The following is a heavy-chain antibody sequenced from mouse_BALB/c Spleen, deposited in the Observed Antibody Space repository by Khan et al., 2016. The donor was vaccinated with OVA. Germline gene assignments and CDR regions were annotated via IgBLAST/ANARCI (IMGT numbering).Heavy chain of an antibody. CDR3: ARKNYYGDAMDY. J-gene: IGHJ4*01. Sequence: EVKLEVSGPGLVKPSQSLSLTCTVTGYSITSDYAWDWIRQFPGNKLEWMGYISYGGSTSYNPSLKSRISITRDTSKNQFFLQLNSVTTEDTATYYCARKNYYGDAMDYWGQGTSVTVSS. D-gene: IGHD1-2*01. CDR2: ISYGGST. CDR1: GYSITSDYA. V-gene: IGHV3-2*02.